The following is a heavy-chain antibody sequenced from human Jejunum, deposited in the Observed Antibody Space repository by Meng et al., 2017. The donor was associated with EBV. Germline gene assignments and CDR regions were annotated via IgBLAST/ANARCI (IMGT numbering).Heavy chain of an antibody. J-gene: IGHJ4*02. CDR1: GYTFTSYD. CDR2: MSPNSGNT. CDR3: ARGVAAGFDY. Sequence: QLGKFGGEVKKPGASVKVSCKASGYTFTSYDINWVRQATGQGPEWMGWMSPNSGNTGYAQKFQGRVTMTRDTSISTAYMELSSLRSEDTAVYYCARGVAAGFDYWGQGTLVTVSS. D-gene: IGHD6-13*01. V-gene: IGHV1-8*02.